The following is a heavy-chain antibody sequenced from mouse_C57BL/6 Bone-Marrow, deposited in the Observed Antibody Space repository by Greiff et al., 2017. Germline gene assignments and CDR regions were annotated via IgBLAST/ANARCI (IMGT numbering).Heavy chain of an antibody. CDR1: GYTFTSYW. Sequence: QVQLKQPGAELVKPGASVKLSCKASGYTFTSYWMHWVKQRPGQGLEWIGMIHPKSGSTNYNEKFKSKATLTVDKSSSTAYMQLSSLTSEDSAVYYCARTTTVVAPPGFAYWGQGTLVTVSA. V-gene: IGHV1-64*01. D-gene: IGHD1-1*01. CDR2: IHPKSGST. CDR3: ARTTTVVAPPGFAY. J-gene: IGHJ3*01.